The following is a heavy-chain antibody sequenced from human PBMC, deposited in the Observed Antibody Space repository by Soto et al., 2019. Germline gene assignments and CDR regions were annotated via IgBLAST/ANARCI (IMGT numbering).Heavy chain of an antibody. Sequence: QVQLVQSGAEVKKPGASVKISCQASGYTFTAYHMHWVRQAPGQGLEWMGVINPSTGSTTYAQKFQGRVTMPRDTSSTTVYMELSSLRSEDTAVYHCARAQAWGIHDYWGQGTLVTVSS. CDR1: GYTFTAYH. CDR2: INPSTGST. CDR3: ARAQAWGIHDY. V-gene: IGHV1-46*03. D-gene: IGHD7-27*01. J-gene: IGHJ4*02.